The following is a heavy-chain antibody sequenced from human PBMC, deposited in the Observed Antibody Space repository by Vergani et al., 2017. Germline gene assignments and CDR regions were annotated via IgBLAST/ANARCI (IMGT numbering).Heavy chain of an antibody. D-gene: IGHD4-17*01. CDR1: GGSISSYY. J-gene: IGHJ5*02. CDR3: ARVGDYDRPNWFDP. CDR2: IYYSGST. V-gene: IGHV4-39*07. Sequence: QVQLQESGPGLVKPSETLSLTCTVSGGSISSYYWGWIRQPPGKGLEWIGSIYYSGSTYYNPSLKRRVTISVDTSKNQFSLKLSSVTAADTAVYYCARVGDYDRPNWFDPWGQGTLVTVSS.